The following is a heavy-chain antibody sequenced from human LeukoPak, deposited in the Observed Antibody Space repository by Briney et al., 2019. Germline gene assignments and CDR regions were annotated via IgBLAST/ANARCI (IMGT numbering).Heavy chain of an antibody. CDR2: FYYSGST. V-gene: IGHV4-59*08. D-gene: IGHD5-18*01. Sequence: PSETLSLTCTVSGGXIRSYYCSWIRQPPGKGLEWLGYFYYSGSTKYNPSLKSRVTISGDTSKNQFSLKLRSVTAADTAIYYCARQDVDTAMVDYWGQGTLVTVSS. J-gene: IGHJ4*02. CDR1: GGXIRSYY. CDR3: ARQDVDTAMVDY.